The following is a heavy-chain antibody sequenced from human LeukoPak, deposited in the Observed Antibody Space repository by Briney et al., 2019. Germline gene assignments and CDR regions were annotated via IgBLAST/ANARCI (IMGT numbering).Heavy chain of an antibody. Sequence: SETLSLACTVSGGSINDYYWTWIRQAPGKGLEWLGYISNSGTTDYNPSLKSRGTMSVDTSKNEFSLKVTSVTAADTAMYYCARVVRGAVTSNCFDPWGQGTLVTVSS. CDR3: ARVVRGAVTSNCFDP. CDR2: ISNSGTT. D-gene: IGHD4-17*01. J-gene: IGHJ5*02. V-gene: IGHV4-59*01. CDR1: GGSINDYY.